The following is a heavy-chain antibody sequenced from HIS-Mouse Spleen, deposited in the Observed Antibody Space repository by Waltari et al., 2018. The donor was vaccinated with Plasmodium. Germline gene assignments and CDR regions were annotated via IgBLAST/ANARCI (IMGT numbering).Heavy chain of an antibody. CDR3: ARGMKSSSSAFDI. V-gene: IGHV3-53*01. D-gene: IGHD6-6*01. J-gene: IGHJ3*02. Sequence: EVQLVESGGGLIQPGGSLRLSCAASGLPVRSNYMSWVRQAPGKGLEWVSVIYSGGSTYDADSVKGRFTISRDNSKNTLYLQMNSLRAEDTAVYYCARGMKSSSSAFDIWGQGTMVTVSS. CDR1: GLPVRSNY. CDR2: IYSGGST.